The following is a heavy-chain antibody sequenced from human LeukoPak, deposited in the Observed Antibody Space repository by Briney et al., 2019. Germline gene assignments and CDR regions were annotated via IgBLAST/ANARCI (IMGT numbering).Heavy chain of an antibody. CDR3: AKNNGAIPAEYYHGMDV. D-gene: IGHD2/OR15-2a*01. CDR1: GGSISSRNW. CDR2: IYHSGSI. J-gene: IGHJ6*02. V-gene: IGHV4-4*02. Sequence: SETLSLTCAVSGGSISSRNWWSWVRQPPGKGLEWIGEIYHSGSINYNPSLKSRVTISVDKSKNQLSLRLTSVTAADTAVYYCAKNNGAIPAEYYHGMDVLGQGTTVTVSS.